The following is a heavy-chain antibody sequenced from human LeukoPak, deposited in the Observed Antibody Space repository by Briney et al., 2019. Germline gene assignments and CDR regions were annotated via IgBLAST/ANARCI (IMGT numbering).Heavy chain of an antibody. CDR1: GGSFSGYY. CDR3: ARRRLTYYYYYMDV. Sequence: MTSETLSLTCAVYGGSFSGYYWSWIRQPPGKGLEWIGEINHSGSTNYNPSLKSRVTISVDTSKNQFSLKLSSVTAADTAVYYCARRRLTYYYYYMDVWGKGTTVTVSS. J-gene: IGHJ6*03. CDR2: INHSGST. V-gene: IGHV4-34*01.